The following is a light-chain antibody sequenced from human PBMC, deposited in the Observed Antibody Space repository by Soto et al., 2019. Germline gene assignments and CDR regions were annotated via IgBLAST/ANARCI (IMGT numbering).Light chain of an antibody. CDR2: GNN. J-gene: IGLJ3*02. V-gene: IGLV1-40*01. CDR3: QSYDTSLSGWV. Sequence: QSVLTQPPSVSGAPGQRVTISCTGSSSNIGAGYDVHWYQHLPGTAPKLLIFGNNNRPSGVPDRFSGSKSGTSGSLAITGLQAAEEAEYYCQSYDTSLSGWVFGGGTQLTVL. CDR1: SSNIGAGYD.